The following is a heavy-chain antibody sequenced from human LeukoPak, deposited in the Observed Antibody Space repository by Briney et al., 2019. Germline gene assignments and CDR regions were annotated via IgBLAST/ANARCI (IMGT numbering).Heavy chain of an antibody. CDR1: GYTFTSYD. CDR2: MNPNSGNT. D-gene: IGHD3-3*01. CDR3: ARAVWLLSPLRYYYYYMDV. J-gene: IGHJ6*03. Sequence: ASVKVSCKASGYTFTSYDINWVRQATGQGLEWMGWMNPNSGNTGYAQKFQGRVTMTRNTSISTAYMGLSSLRSEDTAVYYCARAVWLLSPLRYYYYYMDVWGKGTTATVSS. V-gene: IGHV1-8*01.